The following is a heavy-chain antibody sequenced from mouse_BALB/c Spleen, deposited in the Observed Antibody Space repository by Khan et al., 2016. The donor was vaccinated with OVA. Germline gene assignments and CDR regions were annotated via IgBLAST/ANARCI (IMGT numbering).Heavy chain of an antibody. D-gene: IGHD1-1*01. Sequence: EVELVESGGDLVKPGGSLILSCAASGFTFSTYAMSWVRQTPEKRLEWVATISSDGDYIYYPDSVKGRFTISRDNAKNTLYLQMSRLRSEDTAMYYCARHNYGPFAYWGQGTLVTVSA. J-gene: IGHJ3*01. V-gene: IGHV5-9-3*01. CDR3: ARHNYGPFAY. CDR1: GFTFSTYA. CDR2: ISSDGDYI.